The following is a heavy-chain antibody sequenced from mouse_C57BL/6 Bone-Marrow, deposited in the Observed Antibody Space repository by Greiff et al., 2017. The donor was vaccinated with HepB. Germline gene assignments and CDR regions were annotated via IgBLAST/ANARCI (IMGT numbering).Heavy chain of an antibody. J-gene: IGHJ4*01. CDR3: ANYNGYAMDY. CDR2: IYPGSGNT. Sequence: VQLQQSGAELVRPGASVKLSCKASGYTFTDYYINWVKQRPGQGLEWIARIYPGSGNTYYNEKFKGKATLTAEKSSSTAYMQLSSLTSEDSAVYFCANYNGYAMDYWGQGTSVTVSS. CDR1: GYTFTDYY. V-gene: IGHV1-76*01. D-gene: IGHD1-1*01.